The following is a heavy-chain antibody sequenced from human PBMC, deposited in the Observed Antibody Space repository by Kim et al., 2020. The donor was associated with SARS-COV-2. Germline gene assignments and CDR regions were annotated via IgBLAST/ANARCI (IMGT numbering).Heavy chain of an antibody. V-gene: IGHV1-24*01. J-gene: IGHJ4*02. Sequence: GATIYAQKFQGRVTMTEDTSTASAYMELSSLRSEDTAVYYCATVGNSVDYWGQGTLVTVSS. D-gene: IGHD4-4*01. CDR3: ATVGNSVDY. CDR2: GAT.